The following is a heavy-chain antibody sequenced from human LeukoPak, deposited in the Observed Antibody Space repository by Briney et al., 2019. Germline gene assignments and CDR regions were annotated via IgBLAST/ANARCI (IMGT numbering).Heavy chain of an antibody. Sequence: GGSLRLSCAASGFTVSSNYMSWVRQAPGKGLEWVSVIYSGGSTYYADSVKGRFTISRDNSKNTLYLQMNSLRAEDTAVYYCAKFRSKIVVVPAAKFDPWGQGTLVTVSS. CDR1: GFTVSSNY. CDR2: IYSGGST. V-gene: IGHV3-53*01. CDR3: AKFRSKIVVVPAAKFDP. D-gene: IGHD2-2*01. J-gene: IGHJ5*02.